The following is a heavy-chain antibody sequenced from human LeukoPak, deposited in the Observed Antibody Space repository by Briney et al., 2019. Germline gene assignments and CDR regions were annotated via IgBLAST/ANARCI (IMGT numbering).Heavy chain of an antibody. J-gene: IGHJ4*02. Sequence: GGSLRLSCAASGFTFSSYAMSWVRQAPGKGLEWVSAISGSGGNTYYADSVKGRFTISRDNSKNTLYLQMNSLRAEDTAVYYCAKVLYGSGSYLSYWGQGTLVTVSS. V-gene: IGHV3-23*01. D-gene: IGHD3-10*01. CDR2: ISGSGGNT. CDR1: GFTFSSYA. CDR3: AKVLYGSGSYLSY.